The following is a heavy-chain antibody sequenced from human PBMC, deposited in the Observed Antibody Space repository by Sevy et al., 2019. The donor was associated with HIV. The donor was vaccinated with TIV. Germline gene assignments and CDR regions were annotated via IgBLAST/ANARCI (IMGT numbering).Heavy chain of an antibody. CDR3: ARGGPWSGYYYFDY. CDR1: GFTFSSYG. D-gene: IGHD3-3*01. CDR2: IWYDGSNK. J-gene: IGHJ4*02. Sequence: GGSLRLSCAASGFTFSSYGMHWVRQAPGKGLEWVAVIWYDGSNKYYADSVKGRFTISRDNSKNTLYLQMNSLRAEDTAVYYCARGGPWSGYYYFDYWGQGTLVTVSS. V-gene: IGHV3-33*01.